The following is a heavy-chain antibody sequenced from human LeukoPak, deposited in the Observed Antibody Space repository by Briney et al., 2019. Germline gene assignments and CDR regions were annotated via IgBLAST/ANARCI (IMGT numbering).Heavy chain of an antibody. Sequence: SETLSLTCTVSGGSISSSSYYWGWVRQPPGKGLEWIGSIYYSGSTYYNPPLKSRVTISVDTSKNQFSLKLSSVTAADTAVYYCGAYSSSWYDPDYWGQGTLVTVSS. V-gene: IGHV4-39*01. J-gene: IGHJ4*02. CDR3: GAYSSSWYDPDY. CDR2: IYYSGST. CDR1: GGSISSSSYY. D-gene: IGHD6-13*01.